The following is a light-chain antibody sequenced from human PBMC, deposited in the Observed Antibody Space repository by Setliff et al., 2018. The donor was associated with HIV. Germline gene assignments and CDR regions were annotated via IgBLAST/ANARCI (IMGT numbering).Light chain of an antibody. Sequence: QAVVTQEPSLTMSPGGTVTLTCASSTGAVTSGYYPNWFQQKPGQAPRVLIYSISNKHSWTPARFSGSLLGGKAALTLSGVQPEDEAEYYCLLYYGGAQPWVFGGGTKVTVL. V-gene: IGLV7-43*01. J-gene: IGLJ3*02. CDR3: LLYYGGAQPWV. CDR1: TGAVTSGYY. CDR2: SIS.